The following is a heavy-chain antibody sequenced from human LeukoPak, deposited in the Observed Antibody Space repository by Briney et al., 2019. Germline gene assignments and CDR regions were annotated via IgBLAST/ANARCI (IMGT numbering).Heavy chain of an antibody. CDR1: GYTFTGYY. Sequence: VASVKVSCKASGYTFTGYYMHWVRQAPGQGLEWMGWISPNSGGTNYAQKFQGRVTMTRDTSISTAYMELSRLRSDDTAVYYCAREPSGPYGDYDRYYFDYWGQGTLVTVSS. CDR3: AREPSGPYGDYDRYYFDY. J-gene: IGHJ4*02. V-gene: IGHV1-2*02. D-gene: IGHD4-17*01. CDR2: ISPNSGGT.